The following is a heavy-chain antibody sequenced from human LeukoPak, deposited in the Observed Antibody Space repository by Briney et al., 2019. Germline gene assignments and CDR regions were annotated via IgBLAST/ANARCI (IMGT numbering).Heavy chain of an antibody. V-gene: IGHV3-21*01. CDR2: ISSSRYI. D-gene: IGHD3-10*01. Sequence: PGGSLRLSCAASGFTFSSYSMNWVRQAPGKGLEWVSSISSSRYIYYADSVKGRFTISRDNAKNSLNLQMNSLRAEDTAVYYCARGGDYYCGSGSYYSPYYFDYWGQGTLVTVSS. CDR1: GFTFSSYS. CDR3: ARGGDYYCGSGSYYSPYYFDY. J-gene: IGHJ4*02.